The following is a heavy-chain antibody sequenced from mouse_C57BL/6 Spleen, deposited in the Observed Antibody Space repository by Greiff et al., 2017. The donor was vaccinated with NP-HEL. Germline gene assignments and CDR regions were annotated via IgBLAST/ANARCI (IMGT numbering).Heavy chain of an antibody. D-gene: IGHD1-1*01. CDR2: IYPRSGNT. Sequence: VQLQQSGAELARPGASVKLSCKASGYTFTSYGISWVKQRTGQGLEWIGEIYPRSGNTYYNEKFKGKATLTADKSSSTAYMELRSLTSEDSAVYFCARYYYGSSYGRRGSMEYWGQGTSVTVSS. V-gene: IGHV1-81*01. J-gene: IGHJ4*01. CDR1: GYTFTSYG. CDR3: ARYYYGSSYGRRGSMEY.